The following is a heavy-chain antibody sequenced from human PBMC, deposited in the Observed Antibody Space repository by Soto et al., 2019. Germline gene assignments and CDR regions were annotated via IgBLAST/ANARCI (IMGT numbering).Heavy chain of an antibody. V-gene: IGHV3-7*01. Sequence: GGSLRLSCAASGFTLSHYWMTWVRQAPGKGLEWVGNIKQDGYEKYYGDSVKGRFTISRDNAKNSLYLQANSLRAEDTAVYYCARGSTIFGVTRYYFDYWGQGTPVTVSS. D-gene: IGHD3-3*01. J-gene: IGHJ4*02. CDR2: IKQDGYEK. CDR3: ARGSTIFGVTRYYFDY. CDR1: GFTLSHYW.